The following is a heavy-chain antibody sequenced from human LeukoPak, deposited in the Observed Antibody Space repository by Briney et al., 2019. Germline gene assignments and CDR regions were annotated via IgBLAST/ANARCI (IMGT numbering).Heavy chain of an antibody. D-gene: IGHD3-10*01. CDR3: ARYGGSGDYYLDY. CDR2: IYYSGST. CDR1: GGSVNSYY. J-gene: IGHJ4*02. Sequence: SETLSLTCTVSGGSVNSYYWSWIRQPPGKGLEWIGYIYYSGSTNYNPSLKSRVTISVDTSKNQFSLRLSSVTAADTAVYYCARYGGSGDYYLDYWGQGTLVTVSS. V-gene: IGHV4-59*08.